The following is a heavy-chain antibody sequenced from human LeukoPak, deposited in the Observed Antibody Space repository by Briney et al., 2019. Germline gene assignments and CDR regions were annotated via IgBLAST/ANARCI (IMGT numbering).Heavy chain of an antibody. Sequence: GGSLRLSCAASGFTFSSYGMHWVRQAPGKGLEWVAVISYSGNDKYYADSVKGRFTISRDNSKNTLYLQMNSLRAEDTAVYYCAKDGDIAAAGYYFDYWGQGTLATVSS. CDR3: AKDGDIAAAGYYFDY. CDR1: GFTFSSYG. D-gene: IGHD6-13*01. J-gene: IGHJ4*02. V-gene: IGHV3-30*18. CDR2: ISYSGNDK.